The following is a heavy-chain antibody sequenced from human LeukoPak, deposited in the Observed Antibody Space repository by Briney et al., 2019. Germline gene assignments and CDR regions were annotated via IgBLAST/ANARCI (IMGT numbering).Heavy chain of an antibody. Sequence: GGSLRLSCAAYGFTFSSYAMHWVRQAPGKGLEWVVVISYDGSNKYYADSVKGRFTISRDNSKNTLYLQMNSLRAEDTAVYYCVRGTGYWGQGTLVTVSS. V-gene: IGHV3-30-3*01. CDR2: ISYDGSNK. CDR1: GFTFSSYA. CDR3: VRGTGY. J-gene: IGHJ4*02.